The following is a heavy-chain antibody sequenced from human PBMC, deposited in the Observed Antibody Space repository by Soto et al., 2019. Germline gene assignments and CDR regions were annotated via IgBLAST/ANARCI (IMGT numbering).Heavy chain of an antibody. CDR3: AHRVLRTVFGLVTTTAIYFDF. D-gene: IGHD3-3*01. CDR2: IYWDDDK. J-gene: IGHJ4*02. CDR1: GFSLPTSGVG. V-gene: IGHV2-5*02. Sequence: QITLKESGPTVVKPTETLTLTYTFSGFSLPTSGVGVGWVRHSPGKAPEWLALIYWDDDKRYSTSLKSRLTITKDTSKNQVVLTMANVDPADTATYYCAHRVLRTVFGLVTTTAIYFDFWGQGTPVVVSS.